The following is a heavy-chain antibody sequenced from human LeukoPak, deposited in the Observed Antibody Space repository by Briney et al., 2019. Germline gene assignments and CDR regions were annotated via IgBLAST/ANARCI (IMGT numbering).Heavy chain of an antibody. CDR3: ARDLCYYDSSGYCL. V-gene: IGHV1-2*02. D-gene: IGHD3-22*01. CDR1: GYTLTGYY. J-gene: IGHJ3*01. Sequence: ASVTVSCKASGYTLTGYYMHWVRQAPGQGLEWMGWINPNSGGTNYAQKFQGRVTMTRDTSISTAYMELSRLRSDDTAVYYCARDLCYYDSSGYCLWGQGTMVTVSS. CDR2: INPNSGGT.